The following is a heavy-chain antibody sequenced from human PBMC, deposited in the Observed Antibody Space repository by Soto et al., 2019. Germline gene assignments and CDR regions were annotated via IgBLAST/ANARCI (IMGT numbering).Heavy chain of an antibody. V-gene: IGHV3-23*01. CDR1: GFTFSSYA. Sequence: EVQLLESGGGLVQPGGSLRLSCAASGFTFSSYAMSWVRQAPGKGLEWVSAISGSGGSTYYADSVKGRFTISRDNSKNTLYLQMNSLRAEDTAVYYCANQPGVFSGSSTGGYYFDYWGQGTLVTVSS. CDR2: ISGSGGST. D-gene: IGHD1-26*01. CDR3: ANQPGVFSGSSTGGYYFDY. J-gene: IGHJ4*02.